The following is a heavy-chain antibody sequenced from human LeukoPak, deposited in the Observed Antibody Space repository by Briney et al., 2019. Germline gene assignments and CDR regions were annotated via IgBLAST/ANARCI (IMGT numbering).Heavy chain of an antibody. J-gene: IGHJ4*02. CDR2: INSNSGGT. CDR3: ARGDPGNGYGNSFDY. CDR1: GYTFTGYY. Sequence: ASVKVSCKASGYTFTGYYMHWVRQAPGQGLEWMGWINSNSGGTNYAQKFQGRVTMTRDTSISTAYMELSRLRSDHTAVYYCARGDPGNGYGNSFDYWGQGTLVTVSS. V-gene: IGHV1-2*02. D-gene: IGHD4-23*01.